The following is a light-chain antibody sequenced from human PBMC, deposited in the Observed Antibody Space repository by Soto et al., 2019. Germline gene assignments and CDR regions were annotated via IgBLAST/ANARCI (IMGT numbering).Light chain of an antibody. J-gene: IGLJ2*01. CDR3: SSYAGSNNVL. CDR1: SSDVGAFNY. V-gene: IGLV2-14*01. CDR2: EVS. Sequence: QSVLTQPASVSGSPGQSITISCTGASSDVGAFNYVSWYQQHPGKAPKLLIYEVSNRPSGLSNRFSGSKSGNTASLTISGLQAEDEADYYCSSYAGSNNVLFGGGTKLTVL.